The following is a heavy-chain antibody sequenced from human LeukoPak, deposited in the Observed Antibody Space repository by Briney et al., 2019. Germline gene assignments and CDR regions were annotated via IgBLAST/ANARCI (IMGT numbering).Heavy chain of an antibody. Sequence: GESLKISCKGSGYSFTSYWIGWVRQMPGKGLEWMGIIYPGDSDIRYSPSFQGQVTISVDKSISTAYLQWSSLKSSDAAMYFCARRGSSGWTNYFGYWGQGTLVTVSS. CDR3: ARRGSSGWTNYFGY. J-gene: IGHJ4*02. CDR1: GYSFTSYW. D-gene: IGHD6-19*01. V-gene: IGHV5-51*01. CDR2: IYPGDSDI.